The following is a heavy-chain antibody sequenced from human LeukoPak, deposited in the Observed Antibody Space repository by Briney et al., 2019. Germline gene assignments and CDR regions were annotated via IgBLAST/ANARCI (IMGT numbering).Heavy chain of an antibody. D-gene: IGHD4-11*01. Sequence: QSGGSLRLXCAASGLTFNSHAMTWVRQAPGKGLEWVSAISGIGGSTFYADFVKGRFTISRDNSKNTLYLQMNTLRPEDTALYYCAKSSKAVMYHFDYWGQGTLVTVSS. V-gene: IGHV3-23*01. J-gene: IGHJ4*02. CDR1: GLTFNSHA. CDR2: ISGIGGST. CDR3: AKSSKAVMYHFDY.